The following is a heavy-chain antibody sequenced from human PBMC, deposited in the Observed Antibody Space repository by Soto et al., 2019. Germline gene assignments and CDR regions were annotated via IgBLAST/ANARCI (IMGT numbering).Heavy chain of an antibody. J-gene: IGHJ4*02. CDR2: IYPGDSDT. CDR1: GYSFTSYW. D-gene: IGHD6-19*01. Sequence: GESLKISCKGSGYSFTSYWVGWVRQMPGKGLEWMGIIYPGDSDTRYSPSFQGQVTISADKSISTAYLQWSSLKASDTAMYYCARAPQWLVFYFDYWGQGTLVTVSS. V-gene: IGHV5-51*01. CDR3: ARAPQWLVFYFDY.